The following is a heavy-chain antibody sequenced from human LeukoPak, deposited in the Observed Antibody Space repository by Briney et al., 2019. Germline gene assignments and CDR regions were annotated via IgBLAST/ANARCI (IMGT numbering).Heavy chain of an antibody. CDR2: IYTSGST. D-gene: IGHD3-22*01. CDR1: GGSISNGSYY. CDR3: ARVTTGGYYNY. V-gene: IGHV4-61*02. J-gene: IGHJ4*02. Sequence: SQTLSLTCTVSGGSISNGSYYWSWIRQPAGKGLEWIGRIYTSGSTNYNPPLKSRVTISLDTSENHFSLKLSSVTAADTAVYYCARVTTGGYYNYWGQGTLVTVSS.